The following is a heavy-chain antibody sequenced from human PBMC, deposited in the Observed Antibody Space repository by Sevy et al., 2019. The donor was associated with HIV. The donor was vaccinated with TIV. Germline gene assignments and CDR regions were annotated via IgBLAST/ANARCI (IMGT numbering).Heavy chain of an antibody. CDR3: AKDRVVLYLPDQGSFDI. D-gene: IGHD2-8*02. CDR2: ISGSGGSA. V-gene: IGHV3-23*01. CDR1: GFTFNKHG. J-gene: IGHJ3*02. Sequence: GGSLRLSCAASGFTFNKHGMNWVRQAPGKGLEWVSSISGSGGSAYYADSVKGRFTVSRDNSKDTLFLQMNGLRAEDTAVYYCAKDRVVLYLPDQGSFDIWGQGTMVTVSS.